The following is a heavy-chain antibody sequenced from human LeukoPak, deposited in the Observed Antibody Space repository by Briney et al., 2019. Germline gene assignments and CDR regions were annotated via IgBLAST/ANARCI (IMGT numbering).Heavy chain of an antibody. CDR1: GFTFGDYA. D-gene: IGHD3-10*01. V-gene: IGHV3-49*04. J-gene: IGHJ4*02. CDR3: TTYYYSSGSYFNPTYYFDY. Sequence: GGSLRLSCTASGFTFGDYAMSWVRQAPGKGLEWVCFIRTKAYGGTTEYAASVKGRFTISRDDSKSFAHLQMDSLKTEDTAVYFCTTYYYSSGSYFNPTYYFDYWAQGTLVTVSS. CDR2: IRTKAYGGTT.